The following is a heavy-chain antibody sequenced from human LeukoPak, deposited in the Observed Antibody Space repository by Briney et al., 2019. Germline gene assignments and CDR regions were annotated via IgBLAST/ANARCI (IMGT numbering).Heavy chain of an antibody. D-gene: IGHD3-3*01. CDR1: GGTFSSYA. Sequence: GASVKVSCKASGGTFSSYAISWVRQAPGQGLEWMGRIIPILGIANYAQKFQGRVTITADKSTSTAYMELSSLRSEDTAVYYCARTITIFGVEKPEYYFDYWGRGTLVTVSS. J-gene: IGHJ4*02. CDR3: ARTITIFGVEKPEYYFDY. V-gene: IGHV1-69*04. CDR2: IIPILGIA.